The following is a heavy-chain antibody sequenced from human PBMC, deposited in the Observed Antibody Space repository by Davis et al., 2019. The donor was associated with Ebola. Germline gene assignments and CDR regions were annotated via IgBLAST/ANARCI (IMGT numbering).Heavy chain of an antibody. CDR3: ARAGLRMDY. Sequence: GESLKISCAASGFTFSNFAMTWVRQAPGKALEWVSGVSVSGDKTYYADSVKGRFTISRDNAKNSLYLQMNSLRAEDTAVYYCARAGLRMDYWGQGTLVTVSS. D-gene: IGHD4-17*01. CDR2: VSVSGDKT. V-gene: IGHV3-23*01. CDR1: GFTFSNFA. J-gene: IGHJ4*02.